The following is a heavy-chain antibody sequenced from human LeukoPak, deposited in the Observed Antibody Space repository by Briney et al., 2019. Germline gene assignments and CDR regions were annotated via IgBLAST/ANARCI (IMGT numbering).Heavy chain of an antibody. J-gene: IGHJ4*02. Sequence: SETLSLTCAVYGGSFSGYYWSWIRQPPGKGLEWIGETHHSGSTNYSPSFESRVTISVDKSKNQFSLKLSSVTAADTAVYYCARGSDYVWGSWGQGTLVTVSS. CDR1: GGSFSGYY. V-gene: IGHV4-34*01. CDR3: ARGSDYVWGS. CDR2: THHSGST. D-gene: IGHD3-16*01.